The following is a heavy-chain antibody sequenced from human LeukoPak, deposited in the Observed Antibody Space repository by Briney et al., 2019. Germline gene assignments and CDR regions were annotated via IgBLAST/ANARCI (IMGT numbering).Heavy chain of an antibody. CDR1: GYTFTSYG. CDR3: SRYDRRVGATRANDY. CDR2: ISTYNGNK. J-gene: IGHJ4*02. V-gene: IGHV1-18*01. Sequence: ASVTLSCTAAGYTFTSYGISWVRESPGQGLEWMGWISTYNGNKNNAQKLQGRGTITTCTSTTTAYLELRSLRSADTAVHYSSRYDRRVGATRANDYWGQGTLVTVSS. D-gene: IGHD1-26*01.